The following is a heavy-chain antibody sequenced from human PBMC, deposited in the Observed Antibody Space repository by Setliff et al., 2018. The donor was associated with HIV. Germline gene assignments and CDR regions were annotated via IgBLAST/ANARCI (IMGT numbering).Heavy chain of an antibody. CDR1: GFIFGDYA. Sequence: GGSLRLSCTSSGFIFGDYAVSWVRQAPGKGLEWVTCIRSKAYGGTTAYAASVEGRFTISRDDSKSVAYLQMDSLKTEDTAVYYCSRVARIALSGPAPYYYMDVWGKGTTVTVSS. CDR2: IRSKAYGGTT. V-gene: IGHV3-49*04. CDR3: SRVARIALSGPAPYYYMDV. J-gene: IGHJ6*03. D-gene: IGHD6-19*01.